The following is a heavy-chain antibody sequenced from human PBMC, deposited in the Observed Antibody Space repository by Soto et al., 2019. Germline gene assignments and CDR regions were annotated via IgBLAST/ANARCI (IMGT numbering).Heavy chain of an antibody. Sequence: ALVKGSCKASVYRFTSYVISWVRHTPEQGLEWMGWISAYNGNTNYAQKLQGRVPMTTDTSTSTAYMELRSLRSYDTVFYYCPRDSPRLAPGQPSASWGKGSLDPVS. CDR1: VYRFTSYV. D-gene: IGHD2-15*01. CDR2: ISAYNGNT. V-gene: IGHV1-18*01. J-gene: IGHJ5*02. CDR3: PRDSPRLAPGQPSAS.